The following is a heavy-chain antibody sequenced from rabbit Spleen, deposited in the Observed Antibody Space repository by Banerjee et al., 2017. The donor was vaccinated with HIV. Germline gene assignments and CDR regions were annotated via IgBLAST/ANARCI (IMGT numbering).Heavy chain of an antibody. J-gene: IGHJ4*01. D-gene: IGHD8-1*01. CDR3: ARDAGRGPYIDGYFDL. Sequence: QSLEESGGDLVKPGASLTLTCTASGVSFSFNDYMCWVRQAPGKGLEWIVCMDAGSSGFTYFASWAKGRFTISKTSSTTVTLQMTSLPVADTATFFCARDAGRGPYIDGYFDLWGPGTLVTVS. CDR2: MDAGSSGFT. V-gene: IGHV1S40*01. CDR1: GVSFSFNDY.